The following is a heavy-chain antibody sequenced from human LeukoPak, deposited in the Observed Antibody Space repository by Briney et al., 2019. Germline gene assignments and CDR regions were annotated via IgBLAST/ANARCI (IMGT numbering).Heavy chain of an antibody. CDR3: AKDAGGGYYDSSGYTLDY. Sequence: GGSLRLSCAASGFTFSSYSMNWVRQAPGKGLEWVSSISSSSSYIYYADSVKGRFTISRDNAKNSLYLQMNSLRAEDTAVYYCAKDAGGGYYDSSGYTLDYWGQGTLVTVSS. J-gene: IGHJ4*02. V-gene: IGHV3-21*01. CDR2: ISSSSSYI. CDR1: GFTFSSYS. D-gene: IGHD3-22*01.